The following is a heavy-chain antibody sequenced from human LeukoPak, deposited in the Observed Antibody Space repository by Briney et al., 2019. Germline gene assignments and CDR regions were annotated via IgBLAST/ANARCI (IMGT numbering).Heavy chain of an antibody. CDR2: IRGSGDNT. D-gene: IGHD2-21*02. CDR1: GFTFSSYG. Sequence: GGSLRLSCAASGFTFSSYGMRWVRQAPGKGLEWVSAIRGSGDNTYSADSVKGRFSISRDKSKTKLYLQMKSLRVEDAAIDFWGKHRGNFVVVTAIPWYFDLWGRGTLVTVSS. V-gene: IGHV3-23*01. J-gene: IGHJ2*01. CDR3: GKHRGNFVVVTAIPWYFDL.